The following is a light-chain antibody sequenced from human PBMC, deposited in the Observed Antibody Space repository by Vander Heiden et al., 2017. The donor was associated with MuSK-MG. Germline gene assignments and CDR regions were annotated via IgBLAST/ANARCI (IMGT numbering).Light chain of an antibody. Sequence: DIQMTQSPSTLSASVGDRVTITCRASRYMSTWLAWYQQKPGKAPKLLIDKASTLESGVPSRFSGSGSGTEFTLTINGLQPDDFATYYCQQDNSFSWTFGQGTKV. CDR1: RYMSTW. V-gene: IGKV1-5*03. CDR3: QQDNSFSWT. CDR2: KAS. J-gene: IGKJ1*01.